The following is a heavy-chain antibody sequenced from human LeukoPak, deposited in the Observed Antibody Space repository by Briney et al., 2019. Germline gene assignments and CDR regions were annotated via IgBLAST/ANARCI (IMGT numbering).Heavy chain of an antibody. D-gene: IGHD6-13*01. V-gene: IGHV3-53*01. CDR1: GFTVSSNY. CDR2: IYSGGST. Sequence: GGSLRLSCAASGFTVSSNYTSWVRQAPGKGLEWVSVIYSGGSTYYADSVKGRFTISRDNSKNTLYLQMNSLRAEDTAVYYCARDKAAAGSDAFDIWGQGTMVTVSS. J-gene: IGHJ3*02. CDR3: ARDKAAAGSDAFDI.